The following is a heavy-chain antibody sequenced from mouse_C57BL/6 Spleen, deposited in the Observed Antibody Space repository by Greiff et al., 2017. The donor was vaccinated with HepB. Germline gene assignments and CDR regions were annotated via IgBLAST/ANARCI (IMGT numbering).Heavy chain of an antibody. J-gene: IGHJ3*01. D-gene: IGHD2-5*01. CDR1: GFTFSDYY. CDR2: ISNGGGST. Sequence: EVKLVESGGGLVQPGGSLKLSCAASGFTFSDYYMYWVRQTPEKRLEWVAYISNGGGSTYYPDTVKGRFTITRDNAKNTLYLQMSRLKSEDTAMYYFARPDSNSLFAYWGQGTLVTVSA. CDR3: ARPDSNSLFAY. V-gene: IGHV5-12*01.